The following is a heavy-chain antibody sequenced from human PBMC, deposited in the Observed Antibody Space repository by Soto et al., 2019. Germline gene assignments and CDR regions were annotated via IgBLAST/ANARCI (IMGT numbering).Heavy chain of an antibody. CDR1: GGTFSSYA. CDR3: ARATYYYDSSGLT. CDR2: IIPIFGTA. J-gene: IGHJ5*02. V-gene: IGHV1-69*13. D-gene: IGHD3-22*01. Sequence: ASVKVSCKASGGTFSSYAISWVRQAPGQGLEWMGGIIPIFGTANYAQKFQGRVTITADESTSTAYMELSSLRSEDTAVYYCARATYYYDSSGLTWAQGTLVTVSS.